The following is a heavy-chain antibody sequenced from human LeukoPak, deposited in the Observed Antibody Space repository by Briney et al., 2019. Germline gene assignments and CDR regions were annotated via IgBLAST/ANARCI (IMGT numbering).Heavy chain of an antibody. V-gene: IGHV3-30-3*01. CDR2: IPYDGSNK. CDR1: GFTFSSCA. Sequence: PGGSLRLSCAASGFTFSSCAMHWVRQAPGKGLEWVAVIPYDGSNKYYADSVKGRFTISRDNAKNSLYLQMNSLRAEDTAVYYCARGGDSSGYYLEPWGQGTLVTVSS. J-gene: IGHJ5*02. CDR3: ARGGDSSGYYLEP. D-gene: IGHD3-22*01.